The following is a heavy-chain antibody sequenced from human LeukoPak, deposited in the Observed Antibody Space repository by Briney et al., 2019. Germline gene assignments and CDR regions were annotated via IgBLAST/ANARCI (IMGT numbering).Heavy chain of an antibody. V-gene: IGHV4-34*01. CDR3: ARAEQLVSYYFDY. CDR2: INHSGST. Sequence: SETLSLTCAVYGGSFSGYYWSWIRQPPGKGLEWIGEINHSGSTNYNPSLKSRVTISVDTSKNQFSLKLSSVTAADTAVYYCARAEQLVSYYFDYWGQGTLVTVSS. CDR1: GGSFSGYY. J-gene: IGHJ4*02. D-gene: IGHD6-13*01.